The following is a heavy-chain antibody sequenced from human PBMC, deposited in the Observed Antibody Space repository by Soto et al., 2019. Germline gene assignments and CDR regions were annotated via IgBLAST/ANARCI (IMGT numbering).Heavy chain of an antibody. CDR2: IRPLSNYI. CDR3: ATALDTAMITSDY. Sequence: GGSLRLSCAASGFTFSNYAMSWVRQAPGKGLEWVSAIRPLSNYIFYADSVKGRFTISRDNAKNSLFLQMDSLRVEDTAGYYCATALDTAMITSDYWGQGTLVTVSS. CDR1: GFTFSNYA. D-gene: IGHD5-18*01. V-gene: IGHV3-21*04. J-gene: IGHJ4*02.